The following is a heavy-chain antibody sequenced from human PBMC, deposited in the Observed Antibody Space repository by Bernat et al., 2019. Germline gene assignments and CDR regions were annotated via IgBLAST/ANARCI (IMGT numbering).Heavy chain of an antibody. J-gene: IGHJ3*02. CDR2: ISYDGSNK. Sequence: QVQLVESGGGLVKPGGSLRLSCAASGFTFSSYGMHWVRQAPGKGLEWVAVISYDGSNKYYADSVKGRFTISRDNSKNTLYLQMNSLRAEDTAVYYCAKEGEEVATHAFDIWGQGTMVTVSS. CDR3: AKEGEEVATHAFDI. V-gene: IGHV3-30*18. CDR1: GFTFSSYG. D-gene: IGHD3-16*01.